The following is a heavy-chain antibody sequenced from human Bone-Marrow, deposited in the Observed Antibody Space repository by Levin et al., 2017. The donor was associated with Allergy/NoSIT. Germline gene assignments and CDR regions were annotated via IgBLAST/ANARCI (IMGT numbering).Heavy chain of an antibody. CDR2: VYYTGST. D-gene: IGHD3-10*01. CDR1: GGSIKTYY. J-gene: IGHJ3*01. Sequence: SETLSLTCTVSGGSIKTYYWNWIRQTPGKGLEWIGDVYYTGSTKTSPSLRSRVTISIDTSKNQFSLKLTSVTAADTAVYYCARDRGFGGFQYGDAFDVWGQGTTVIVSS. CDR3: ARDRGFGGFQYGDAFDV. V-gene: IGHV4-59*01.